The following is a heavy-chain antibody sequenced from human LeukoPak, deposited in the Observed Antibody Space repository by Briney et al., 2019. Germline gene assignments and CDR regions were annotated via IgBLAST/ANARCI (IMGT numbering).Heavy chain of an antibody. J-gene: IGHJ6*02. CDR1: GYTFTSYD. Sequence: ASVKVSCKASGYTFTSYDINWVRQATGQGLEWMGWMNPNNGNTGYAQKFQGRVTMTRNTSISTAYMELSSLRSEDTAVYYCARGCSGGEPGGNPYYYGMDVWGQGTTVTVSS. CDR2: MNPNNGNT. CDR3: ARGCSGGEPGGNPYYYGMDV. D-gene: IGHD2-8*02. V-gene: IGHV1-8*01.